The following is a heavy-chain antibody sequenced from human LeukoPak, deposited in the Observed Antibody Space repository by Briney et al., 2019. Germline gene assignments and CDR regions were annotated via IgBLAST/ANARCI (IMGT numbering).Heavy chain of an antibody. CDR2: IRIKGYGGTT. J-gene: IGHJ6*03. Sequence: GGSLRLSCTASGFTFGDYAMSWVRQAPGKGLAWVGFIRIKGYGGTTEYAASVKGRFTISRDDSKSIAYLQMNSLKTDDTAVYFCTTYVLGANYYYMDVWGKGTTVTVSS. D-gene: IGHD3-16*01. CDR1: GFTFGDYA. CDR3: TTYVLGANYYYMDV. V-gene: IGHV3-49*04.